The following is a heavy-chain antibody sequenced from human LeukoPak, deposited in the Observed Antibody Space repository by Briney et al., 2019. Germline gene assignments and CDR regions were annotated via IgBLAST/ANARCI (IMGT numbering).Heavy chain of an antibody. CDR3: ASNLSWIQLVFDY. CDR2: IFYSGST. D-gene: IGHD5-18*01. V-gene: IGHV4-39*07. CDR1: GGSISTSNYY. J-gene: IGHJ4*02. Sequence: PSETLSLTCTVSGGSISTSNYYWGWIRQPPGKGLEWIGNIFYSGSTYYSPPLKSRVTISLDTSRNQFSLKLSSVTAADTAVYYCASNLSWIQLVFDYWGQGTLVTVSS.